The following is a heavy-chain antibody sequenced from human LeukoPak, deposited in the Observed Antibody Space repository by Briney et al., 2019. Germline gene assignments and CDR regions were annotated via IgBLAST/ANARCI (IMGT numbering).Heavy chain of an antibody. Sequence: ASVKVSCKAFGYTFTGYYMHWVRQAPGQGLEWMGWIDPNSGGTNYAQKFQGRVTMTRDTSISTAYMELSRLRSDDTAVYYCASSGDCCNWFDPWGQGTLVTVSS. J-gene: IGHJ5*02. V-gene: IGHV1-2*02. D-gene: IGHD2-21*02. CDR1: GYTFTGYY. CDR3: ASSGDCCNWFDP. CDR2: IDPNSGGT.